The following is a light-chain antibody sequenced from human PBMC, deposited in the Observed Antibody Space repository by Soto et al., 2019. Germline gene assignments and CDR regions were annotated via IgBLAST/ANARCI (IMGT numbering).Light chain of an antibody. CDR2: WAS. CDR1: QSVLYSSNNKNY. Sequence: DIVMTQSPDSLAVSLGERATINCKSSQSVLYSSNNKNYLAWYQQKPGQPPKLLIYWASTRESGVPDRFSGRGSGTDFTLPTSSLQAQDVAVYYCQQYYSTPRTFGQGTKVEIK. V-gene: IGKV4-1*01. J-gene: IGKJ1*01. CDR3: QQYYSTPRT.